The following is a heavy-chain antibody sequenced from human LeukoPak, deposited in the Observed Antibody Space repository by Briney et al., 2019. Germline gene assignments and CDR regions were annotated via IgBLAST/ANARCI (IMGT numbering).Heavy chain of an antibody. CDR1: GGSISSSSYY. J-gene: IGHJ4*02. CDR3: ARSSGWLQGFDY. CDR2: IYYSGST. V-gene: IGHV4-39*07. Sequence: SETLSLTCTVSGGSISSSSYYWGWIRQPPGKGLEWIGSIYYSGSTYYNPSLKSRVTISVDTSKNQFSLKLSSVTAADTAVYYCARSSGWLQGFDYWGQGTLVTVSS. D-gene: IGHD6-19*01.